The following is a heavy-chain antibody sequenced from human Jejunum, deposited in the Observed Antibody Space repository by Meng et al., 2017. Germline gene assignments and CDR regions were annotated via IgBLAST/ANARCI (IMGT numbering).Heavy chain of an antibody. D-gene: IGHD6-13*01. V-gene: IGHV4-39*07. Sequence: SETLSLTCSVSGNSISSSIHYWGWIRQPPGKGLEWIVSTHSSGSTYYNPSHKSRVTISLDTSKNQFSLKMSSVTAADTAVYYCARVGAVAGLDHWGQGTLVTVSS. J-gene: IGHJ4*02. CDR1: GNSISSSIHY. CDR2: THSSGST. CDR3: ARVGAVAGLDH.